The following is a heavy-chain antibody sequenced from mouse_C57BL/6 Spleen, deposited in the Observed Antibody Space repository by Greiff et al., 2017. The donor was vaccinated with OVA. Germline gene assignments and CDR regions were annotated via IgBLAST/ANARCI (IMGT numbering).Heavy chain of an antibody. CDR2: IDPNSGGT. CDR3: ARDSYFDY. J-gene: IGHJ2*01. V-gene: IGHV1-72*01. CDR1: GYTFTSYW. Sequence: QVQLQQPGAELVKPGASVKLSCKASGYTFTSYWMHWVKQRPGRGIAWIGRIDPNSGGTKYNEKFKSKATLTVDKTSSTAYMQLSSLTSEDSAVYYCARDSYFDYWGQGTTLTVSS.